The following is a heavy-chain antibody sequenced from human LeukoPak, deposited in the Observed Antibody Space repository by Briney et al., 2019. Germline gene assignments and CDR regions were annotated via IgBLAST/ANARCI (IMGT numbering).Heavy chain of an antibody. CDR1: GFTFSSYS. D-gene: IGHD1-26*01. J-gene: IGHJ3*02. Sequence: GGSLRLSCAASGFTFSSYSMNWVRQAPGKGLEWVSYTSSSSSYIYYADSVKGRFTISRDNAKKSLYLQMNSLRAEDTAVYYCARVGVSYSGSKLGAFDIWGQGTMVTVSS. CDR3: ARVGVSYSGSKLGAFDI. CDR2: TSSSSSYI. V-gene: IGHV3-21*01.